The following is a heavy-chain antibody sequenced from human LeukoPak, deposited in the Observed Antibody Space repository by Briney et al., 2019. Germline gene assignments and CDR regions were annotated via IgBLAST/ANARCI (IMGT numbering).Heavy chain of an antibody. CDR2: IWYDGSNK. CDR1: GFTFSSYG. J-gene: IGHJ6*02. Sequence: GGSLRLSCAASGFTFSSYGMHWVRQAPGKGLEWVAVIWYDGSNKYYADSVKGRFTISRDNSKNTLSLQMNSLRAEDTAVYYCARGFAAQQLVSNQRNYYYYYGMDVWVQGTTVAVSS. CDR3: ARGFAAQQLVSNQRNYYYYYGMDV. D-gene: IGHD6-13*01. V-gene: IGHV3-33*01.